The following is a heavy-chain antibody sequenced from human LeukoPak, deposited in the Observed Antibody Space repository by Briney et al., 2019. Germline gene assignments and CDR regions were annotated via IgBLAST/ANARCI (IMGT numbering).Heavy chain of an antibody. Sequence: GGSLRLSCAAFGFTFSSYWMSWVRQAPGKGLEWVANIKQDGSEKYYVDSVKGRFTISRDNAKNSLYLQMNSPRAEDTAVYYCARVRRLLSSFDYWGQGTLVTVSS. J-gene: IGHJ4*02. CDR3: ARVRRLLSSFDY. CDR1: GFTFSSYW. D-gene: IGHD2-2*01. CDR2: IKQDGSEK. V-gene: IGHV3-7*01.